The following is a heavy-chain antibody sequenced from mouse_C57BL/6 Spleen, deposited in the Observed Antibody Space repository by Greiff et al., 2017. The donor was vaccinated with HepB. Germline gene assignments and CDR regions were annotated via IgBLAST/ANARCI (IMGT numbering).Heavy chain of an antibody. V-gene: IGHV6-3*01. J-gene: IGHJ4*01. CDR3: TVDYYGSSYKNYYAMDY. Sequence: EVKVEESGGGLVQPGGSMKLSCVASGFTFSNYWMNWVRQSPEKGLEWVAQIRLKSDNYATHYAESGKGRFTISRDDSKSSVYLQMNNLRAEDTGIYYCTVDYYGSSYKNYYAMDYWGQGTSVTVSS. CDR1: GFTFSNYW. CDR2: IRLKSDNYAT. D-gene: IGHD1-1*01.